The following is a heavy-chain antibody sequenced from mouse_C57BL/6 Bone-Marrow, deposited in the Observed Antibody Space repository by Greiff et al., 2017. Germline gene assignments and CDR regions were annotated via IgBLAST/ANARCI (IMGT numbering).Heavy chain of an antibody. CDR2: ISDGGSYT. CDR3: ARPTYDFYAMDY. V-gene: IGHV5-4*03. J-gene: IGHJ4*01. D-gene: IGHD4-1*02. Sequence: EVKLMESGGGLVKPGGSLKLSCAAFGFTFSSYAMSWVRQTPEKRLEWVATISDGGSYTYYPDNVKGRFTISRDNAKNNLYLQMSHLKSEDTAMYYCARPTYDFYAMDYWGQGTSVTVSS. CDR1: GFTFSSYA.